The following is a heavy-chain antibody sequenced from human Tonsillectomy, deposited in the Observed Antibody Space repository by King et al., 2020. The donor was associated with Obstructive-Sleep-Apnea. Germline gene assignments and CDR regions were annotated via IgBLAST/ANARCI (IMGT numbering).Heavy chain of an antibody. D-gene: IGHD5-18*01. CDR2: ISWNSGSI. CDR1: GFTFDDYA. CDR3: AKDIAGHSYGTDY. V-gene: IGHV3-9*01. Sequence: VQLVESGEGLVQPGRSLRLSCAASGFTFDDYAMHWVRQAPGKGLEWVSGISWNSGSIGYADSVKGRLTISRDNAKNSLYLQMNSLRDEDTALYYCAKDIAGHSYGTDYWGQGTLVTVSS. J-gene: IGHJ4*02.